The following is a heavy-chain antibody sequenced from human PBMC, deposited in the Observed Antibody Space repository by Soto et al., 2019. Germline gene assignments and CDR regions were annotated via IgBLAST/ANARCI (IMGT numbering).Heavy chain of an antibody. CDR3: AHRPGLNWFDP. CDR1: GFSLSTSGVG. V-gene: IGHV2-5*02. J-gene: IGHJ5*02. CDR2: IYWDDDK. Sequence: QITLKESGPTLVKPTQTLTLTCTFAGFSLSTSGVGVGWIRQPPGKDLEWLALIYWDDDKRYSPSLKSRLTITKDTSKNQVVLTMTNMDPVDTATYYCAHRPGLNWFDPWGQGTLVTVSS.